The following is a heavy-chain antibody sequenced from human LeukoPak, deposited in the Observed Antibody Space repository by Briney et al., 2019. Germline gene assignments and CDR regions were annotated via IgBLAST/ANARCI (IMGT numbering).Heavy chain of an antibody. CDR2: ISYDGSNK. CDR3: AKDDLEWSEYYFDY. Sequence: GRSLRLSCAASGFTFSSYGMHWVRQAPGKGLEWVAVISYDGSNKYYADSVKGRFTISRDNSKNTLYLQMNSLRAEDTAVYYCAKDDLEWSEYYFDYWGQGTLVTVSS. V-gene: IGHV3-30*18. D-gene: IGHD3-3*01. CDR1: GFTFSSYG. J-gene: IGHJ4*02.